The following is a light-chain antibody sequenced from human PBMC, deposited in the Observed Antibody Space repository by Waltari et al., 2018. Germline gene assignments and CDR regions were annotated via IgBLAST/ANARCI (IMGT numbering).Light chain of an antibody. Sequence: DIQLALSPSSLSAAVGDRVTITCQATQDITTSLSWFQQKPGKAPQLLIYDASSLQACVPSRFSGTGSGTAFSFTITSLQPEDSATYYCQHYHSLPYTFGRGTKRQIK. J-gene: IGKJ2*01. CDR2: DAS. CDR3: QHYHSLPYT. CDR1: QDITTS. V-gene: IGKV1-33*01.